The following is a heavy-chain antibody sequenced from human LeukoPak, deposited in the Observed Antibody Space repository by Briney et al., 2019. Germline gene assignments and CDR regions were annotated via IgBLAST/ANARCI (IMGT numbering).Heavy chain of an antibody. D-gene: IGHD1-26*01. Sequence: ASVKVSCKASGYTFTSYGISWVRQAPGQGLEWMGWISAYNGNTNYAQKLQGRVTMTTDTSTGTAYMELSSLRSEDTAVYYCARRMGRMVGLSGSYDGGGYYYYMDVWGKGTTVTVSS. CDR1: GYTFTSYG. CDR2: ISAYNGNT. CDR3: ARRMGRMVGLSGSYDGGGYYYYMDV. V-gene: IGHV1-18*01. J-gene: IGHJ6*03.